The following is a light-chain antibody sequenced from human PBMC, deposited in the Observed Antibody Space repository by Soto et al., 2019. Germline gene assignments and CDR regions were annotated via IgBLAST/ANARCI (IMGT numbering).Light chain of an antibody. J-gene: IGKJ3*01. V-gene: IGKV3-20*01. Sequence: EIVLTQSPGTLSLSPGERATLSCRASQSVSSSYLAWYQQKPGQAPRLLIYAASSRATGIPDRFSGSGSGTVFTLTISRLEPEDFAVYYCQQYDSSPLTFGPGTKVDIK. CDR3: QQYDSSPLT. CDR2: AAS. CDR1: QSVSSSY.